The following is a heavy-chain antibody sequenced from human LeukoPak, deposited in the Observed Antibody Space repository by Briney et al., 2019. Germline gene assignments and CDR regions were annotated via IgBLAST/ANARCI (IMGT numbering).Heavy chain of an antibody. V-gene: IGHV3-23*01. D-gene: IGHD4-17*01. CDR3: AKYYGDYDYFDY. CDR2: ISGSGGST. CDR1: GFTFSHFW. J-gene: IGHJ4*02. Sequence: GGSLRLSCLASGFTFSHFWMSWVRQAPGKGLEWVSAISGSGGSTYYADSVKGRFTISRDNSKNTLYLQMNSLRAEDTAVYYCAKYYGDYDYFDYWGQGTLVTVSS.